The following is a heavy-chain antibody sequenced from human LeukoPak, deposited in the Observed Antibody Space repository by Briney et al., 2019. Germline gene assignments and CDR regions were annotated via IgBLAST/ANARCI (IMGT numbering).Heavy chain of an antibody. V-gene: IGHV1-24*01. CDR2: FDPEDGET. Sequence: ASVKVSCKASGYTLTELSMHWVRQAPGKGLEWMGGFDPEDGETIYAQKFQGRVTMAEDTSTDTAYMELSSLRSEDTAVYYCAVEEHLGEYYFDYWGQGTLVTVSS. J-gene: IGHJ4*02. D-gene: IGHD3-10*01. CDR3: AVEEHLGEYYFDY. CDR1: GYTLTELS.